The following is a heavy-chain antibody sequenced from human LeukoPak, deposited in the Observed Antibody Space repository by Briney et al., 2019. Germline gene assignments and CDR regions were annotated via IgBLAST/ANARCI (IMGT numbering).Heavy chain of an antibody. CDR1: GFTVSSNY. V-gene: IGHV3-66*01. CDR2: IYSGGST. Sequence: GGSLRLSCAASGFTVSSNYMSWVRQAPGKGLEWVSVIYSGGSTYYADSVKGRFTISRDNSKNTLYLQMNSLRAEDTAVYYCAREFLKWELHPYGMDVWGQGTTVTVSS. D-gene: IGHD1-26*01. J-gene: IGHJ6*02. CDR3: AREFLKWELHPYGMDV.